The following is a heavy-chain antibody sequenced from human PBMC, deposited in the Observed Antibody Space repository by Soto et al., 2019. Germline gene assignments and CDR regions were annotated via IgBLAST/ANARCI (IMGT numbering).Heavy chain of an antibody. V-gene: IGHV4-31*03. J-gene: IGHJ4*02. CDR3: ARSRLEWLFDFDY. CDR2: IYYSGST. CDR1: GGSISSGGYY. D-gene: IGHD3-3*01. Sequence: SETLSLTCTVSGGSISSGGYYWSWIRQHPGKGLEWIGYIYYSGSTYYNPSLKSRVTISVDTSKNQFSLKLSSVTAADTAVYYCARSRLEWLFDFDYWGQGTLVTVSS.